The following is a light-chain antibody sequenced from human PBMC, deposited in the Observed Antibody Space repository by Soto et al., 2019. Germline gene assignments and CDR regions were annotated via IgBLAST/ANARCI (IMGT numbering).Light chain of an antibody. CDR2: GAS. J-gene: IGKJ1*01. Sequence: EVVMTQSPAALSVSPGERATLSCRASQSVGSKLAWYQQKPGQAPRLLIYGASTRATGIPARFSGSGSGTDFTLTISSLQSEDFAVYYCQQYNDWPPWTFGQGTKVEVK. V-gene: IGKV3-15*01. CDR3: QQYNDWPPWT. CDR1: QSVGSK.